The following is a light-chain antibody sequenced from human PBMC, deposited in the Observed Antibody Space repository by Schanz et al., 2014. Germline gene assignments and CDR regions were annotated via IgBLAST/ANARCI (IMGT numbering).Light chain of an antibody. CDR1: QTVHKW. Sequence: DIQMTQSPSTLSAAVGDRVTITCRASQTVHKWVAWYQQKPGTAPKILIYEASSLEGGVPSRFSGSGSGTDFTLTISSLQPEDFATYYCQQYKNYWGFGQGTKVEIK. V-gene: IGKV1-5*03. J-gene: IGKJ1*01. CDR2: EAS. CDR3: QQYKNYWG.